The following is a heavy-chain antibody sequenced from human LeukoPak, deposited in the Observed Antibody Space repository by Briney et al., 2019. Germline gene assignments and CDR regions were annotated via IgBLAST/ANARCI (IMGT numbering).Heavy chain of an antibody. CDR1: SASITSTNY. CDR2: INHSGST. J-gene: IGHJ3*02. D-gene: IGHD1-26*01. Sequence: SETLSLTCAVSSASITSTNYWSWVRQPPGKGLEWIGEINHSGSTSYNPSLKSRVTISVDTSKKQFSLKLSSVTAADTAFYYCARYIVSYPHDAFDIWGQGTMVTVSS. V-gene: IGHV4-4*02. CDR3: ARYIVSYPHDAFDI.